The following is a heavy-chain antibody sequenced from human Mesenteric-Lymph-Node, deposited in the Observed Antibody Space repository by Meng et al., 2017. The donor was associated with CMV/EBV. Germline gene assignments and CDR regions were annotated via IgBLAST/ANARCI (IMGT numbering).Heavy chain of an antibody. J-gene: IGHJ4*02. V-gene: IGHV3-74*01. CDR3: LNLVGGY. CDR1: GFTFSSYG. CDR2: IGTDGITT. Sequence: GESLKISCAASGFTFSSYGMHWVRQTPGKGLVWVSRIGTDGITTSYADSVKGRFTISRDNAKNTLYLQMNSLRTEDTAIYYCLNLVGGYWGQGTLVTVSS. D-gene: IGHD2-2*01.